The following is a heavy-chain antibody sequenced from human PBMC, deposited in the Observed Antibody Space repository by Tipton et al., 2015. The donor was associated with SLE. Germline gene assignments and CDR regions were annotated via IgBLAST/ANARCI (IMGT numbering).Heavy chain of an antibody. J-gene: IGHJ3*02. Sequence: SGVRFNDYAMHWVRQAPGKGLEWVSGISWNSDKIGYADSVKGRFTISRDNAKNSLYLQINSLRVEDTALYYCVKGGLRERGSDPFDTWGQGTMVTVS. D-gene: IGHD1-26*01. CDR2: ISWNSDKI. CDR3: VKGGLRERGSDPFDT. CDR1: GVRFNDYA. V-gene: IGHV3-9*01.